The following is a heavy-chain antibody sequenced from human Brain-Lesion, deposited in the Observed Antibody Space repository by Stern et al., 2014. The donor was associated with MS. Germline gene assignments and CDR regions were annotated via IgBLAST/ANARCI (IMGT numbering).Heavy chain of an antibody. V-gene: IGHV4-61*02. CDR1: GGSVGSGSYD. CDR3: ARDKEDTNMAFRYFDN. J-gene: IGHJ4*02. CDR2: IYTTGRT. D-gene: IGHD5-18*01. Sequence: VQLVESGPGLVKPSQTLSLTCTVSGGSVGSGSYDWSWIRQPAGKGLEWIGRIYTTGRTYSNPSLKTRLPISIAPSNTQFSLNLPFVTAADTAVYYCARDKEDTNMAFRYFDNWGQGTLVTVSS.